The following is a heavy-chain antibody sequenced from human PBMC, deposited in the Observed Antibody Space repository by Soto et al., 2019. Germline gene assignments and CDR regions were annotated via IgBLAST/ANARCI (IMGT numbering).Heavy chain of an antibody. V-gene: IGHV4-30-2*01. Sequence: QLQLLESGSGLVKPSQTLSLTCAVSGGSISSGGYSCSWIRQPPGKGLECIGYIYHSGSTYYNPSLKSRVTISVDRSKNQFSLKLSSVTAADTAVYYCASRPPYYYGSGSYGFDPWGQGTLVTVSS. CDR3: ASRPPYYYGSGSYGFDP. CDR1: GGSISSGGYS. D-gene: IGHD3-10*01. CDR2: IYHSGST. J-gene: IGHJ5*02.